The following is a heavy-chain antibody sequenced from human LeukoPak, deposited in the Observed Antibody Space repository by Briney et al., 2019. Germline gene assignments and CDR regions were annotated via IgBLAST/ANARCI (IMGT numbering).Heavy chain of an antibody. J-gene: IGHJ5*02. Sequence: ASVKVSCKASGYTFTGYYMHWVRPAPGQGLEWMGWINPNSGGTNYAQKSQGRDTMTRDTSISTAYMELSRLRSDDTAVYYCARDLADGMPRNWFDPWGQGTLVAVSS. CDR2: INPNSGGT. CDR3: ARDLADGMPRNWFDP. CDR1: GYTFTGYY. D-gene: IGHD6-13*01. V-gene: IGHV1-2*02.